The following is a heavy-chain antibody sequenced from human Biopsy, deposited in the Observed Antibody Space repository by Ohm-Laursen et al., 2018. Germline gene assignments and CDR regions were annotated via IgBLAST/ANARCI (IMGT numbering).Heavy chain of an antibody. J-gene: IGHJ4*02. D-gene: IGHD1-26*01. V-gene: IGHV1-8*01. Sequence: ASVKVSCKTSGYTFINYDIHWVRQASGQGLEWMGWMNPKSGDTGYAHKFQGRVTMARNASISTANMEMSSLRSEDTAVYYCARDGAGSYHDYWGQGTLVTVSS. CDR2: MNPKSGDT. CDR3: ARDGAGSYHDY. CDR1: GYTFINYD.